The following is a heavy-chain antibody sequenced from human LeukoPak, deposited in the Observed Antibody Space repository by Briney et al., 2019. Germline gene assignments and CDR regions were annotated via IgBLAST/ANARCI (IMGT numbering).Heavy chain of an antibody. V-gene: IGHV3-74*01. Sequence: GGSLRLSCAASGFTFSSYWMHWVRQAPGKGLVWVSRINSDGSSTSYADSVKGRFTISRDNAKNTLYLQMNSLRAEDTAVYYCVRMASNYYGMDVWGQGTTVTVSS. D-gene: IGHD5-24*01. CDR1: GFTFSSYW. CDR3: VRMASNYYGMDV. J-gene: IGHJ6*02. CDR2: INSDGSST.